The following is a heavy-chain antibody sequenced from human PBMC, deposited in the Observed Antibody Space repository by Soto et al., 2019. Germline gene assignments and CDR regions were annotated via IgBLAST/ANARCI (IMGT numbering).Heavy chain of an antibody. CDR3: ARRSIVATIDY. Sequence: QLQLQESGPGLVKPSETLSLTCSVSGGSISNNNYYWAWIRQPPGKGLEWIGSIFYGGSTFYNPSLKTRVTISSDTSKNQFSLKLISVTDADTAVSYCARRSIVATIDYWGQGTLVTVSS. V-gene: IGHV4-39*01. J-gene: IGHJ4*02. D-gene: IGHD5-12*01. CDR1: GGSISNNNYY. CDR2: IFYGGST.